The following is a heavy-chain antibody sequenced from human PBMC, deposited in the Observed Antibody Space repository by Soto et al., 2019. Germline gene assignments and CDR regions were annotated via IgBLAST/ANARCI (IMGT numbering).Heavy chain of an antibody. Sequence: PSETLSLTCTVSGGSISSGDYYWSWIRQPPGKGLEWIGYIYYSGSTNYNPSLKSRVTISVDTSKNQFSLKLSSVTAADTAVYYCARALLADWFDPSGQGTLVTVSS. D-gene: IGHD6-19*01. J-gene: IGHJ5*02. V-gene: IGHV4-61*08. CDR3: ARALLADWFDP. CDR1: GGSISSGDYY. CDR2: IYYSGST.